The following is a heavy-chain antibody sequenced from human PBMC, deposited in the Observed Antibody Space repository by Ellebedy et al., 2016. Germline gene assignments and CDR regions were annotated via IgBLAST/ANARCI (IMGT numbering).Heavy chain of an antibody. CDR3: VRAYGAFSWFDP. CDR2: INTVNGDR. Sequence: ASVKVSCKTSGYTFSSYDITWVRQAPGQRLEWMGWINTVNGDRKYSQKLKGRVTFTTDTFATTAYMELSDLGSEDTSLYYCVRAYGAFSWFDPWGQGTLVTVSP. CDR1: GYTFSSYD. D-gene: IGHD4-17*01. V-gene: IGHV1-3*04. J-gene: IGHJ5*02.